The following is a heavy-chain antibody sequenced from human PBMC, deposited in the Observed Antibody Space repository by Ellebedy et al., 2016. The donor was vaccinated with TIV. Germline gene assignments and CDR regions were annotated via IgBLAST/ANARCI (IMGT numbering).Heavy chain of an antibody. D-gene: IGHD3-3*01. V-gene: IGHV3-7*01. CDR1: GFTFSNYW. J-gene: IGHJ4*02. Sequence: PGGSLRLSCAAAGFTFSNYWMSWVRQAPGKGLEWVANIKQDGTEKYYVDSVKGRFTISRANAKNTMYLHMNGLRFDDTAVYYCASDDGGGVVPDDWGQGTLVTVSS. CDR2: IKQDGTEK. CDR3: ASDDGGGVVPDD.